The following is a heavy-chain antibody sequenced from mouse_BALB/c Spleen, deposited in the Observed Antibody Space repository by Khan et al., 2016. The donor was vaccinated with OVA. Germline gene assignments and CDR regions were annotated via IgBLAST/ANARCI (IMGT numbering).Heavy chain of an antibody. J-gene: IGHJ2*01. Sequence: VQLQESGAELAKPGASVKMSCKASGYTFINYWILWVKQRPGQGLEWIGYINPSTGYTAYNQNFKDQATLTADTSSSTAYMQLSSLTSEDAAVYYCARRGLRWDFDYWGQGTTLTVSS. CDR2: INPSTGYT. V-gene: IGHV1-7*01. D-gene: IGHD1-1*01. CDR3: ARRGLRWDFDY. CDR1: GYTFINYW.